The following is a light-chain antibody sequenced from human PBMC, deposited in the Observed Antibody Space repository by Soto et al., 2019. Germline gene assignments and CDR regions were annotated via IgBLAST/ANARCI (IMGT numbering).Light chain of an antibody. CDR2: KAT. Sequence: DIPMTQSPSSLSASVGDRVTITCRASQTISSRLAWYQQKPGQAPKLLIYKATYLQTGVASRFSGSGSGTEFSLTISSLQPDDFAVYYCQQYNDFQYIFGQGTRLDI. J-gene: IGKJ2*01. CDR1: QTISSR. CDR3: QQYNDFQYI. V-gene: IGKV1-5*03.